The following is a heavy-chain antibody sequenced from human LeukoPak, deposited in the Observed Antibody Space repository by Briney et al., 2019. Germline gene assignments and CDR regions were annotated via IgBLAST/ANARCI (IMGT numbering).Heavy chain of an antibody. CDR1: GFTFGNYW. V-gene: IGHV3-74*01. D-gene: IGHD3-9*01. CDR3: VRDWDHFDFDS. Sequence: GGSRRLSCAASGFTFGNYWMHWVRQAPEKGMVWVSRIKGDGSHTIYADSVKGRFTISRDNAKNTLYLQMKSLRAEDTAVYYCVRDWDHFDFDSWGQGTLVTVSS. J-gene: IGHJ5*01. CDR2: IKGDGSHT.